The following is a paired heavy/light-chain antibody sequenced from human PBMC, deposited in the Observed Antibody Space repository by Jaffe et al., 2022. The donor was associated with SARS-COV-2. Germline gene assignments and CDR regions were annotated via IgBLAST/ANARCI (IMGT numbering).Heavy chain of an antibody. CDR3: AKALSGDYGVDY. CDR1: GFTFSSYA. Sequence: EVQLLESGGGLVQPGGSLRLSCVASGFTFSSYAMSWVRQAPGKGLEWVSAISYSGGISTYYAVSVKGRFVISRDNSKNTLYLQVNSLGAEDTAVYYCAKALSGDYGVDYWGQGTLVTVSS. V-gene: IGHV3-23*01. D-gene: IGHD4-17*01. CDR2: ISYSGGIST. J-gene: IGHJ4*02.
Light chain of an antibody. CDR3: HQSSSLPLT. V-gene: IGKV6-21*01. Sequence: EIVLTQSPDFQSVTPKEKVTITCRASQSIGSTLHWYQQKPDQSPKLLIKYASQSFSGVPSRFSGSGSGTDFTLTINGLEAEDAATYYCHQSSSLPLTFGGGTKVEIK. J-gene: IGKJ4*01. CDR1: QSIGST. CDR2: YAS.